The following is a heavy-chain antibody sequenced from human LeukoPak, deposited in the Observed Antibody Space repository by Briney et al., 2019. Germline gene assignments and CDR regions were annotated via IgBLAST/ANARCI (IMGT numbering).Heavy chain of an antibody. D-gene: IGHD1-26*01. V-gene: IGHV3-23*01. Sequence: HPGGSLRLSCAASGFTFSSYAMSWVRQAPGKGLEWVSAISGSGGSTYYADSVKGRFTISRDNSKNTLYLQMNSLRAEDTAVYYCAKDPGVLWELPYWGQGTLVIVSS. CDR3: AKDPGVLWELPY. CDR2: ISGSGGST. J-gene: IGHJ4*02. CDR1: GFTFSSYA.